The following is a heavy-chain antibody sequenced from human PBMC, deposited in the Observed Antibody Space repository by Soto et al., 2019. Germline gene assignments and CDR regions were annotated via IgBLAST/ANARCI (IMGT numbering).Heavy chain of an antibody. CDR1: GGSISSGDYY. D-gene: IGHD3-3*01. CDR2: IYHSGSA. V-gene: IGHV4-30-4*01. CDR3: VRSVILSGGSYKGLIRLHYFDT. J-gene: IGHJ4*02. Sequence: SETLSLTYTVSGGSISSGDYYWSWIRQPPGKGLEWIGYIYHSGSAYYTPSLKNRVTLSLDASKNEFSLNMDSVTAADTAIYYCVRSVILSGGSYKGLIRLHYFDTWGPGTLVTVS.